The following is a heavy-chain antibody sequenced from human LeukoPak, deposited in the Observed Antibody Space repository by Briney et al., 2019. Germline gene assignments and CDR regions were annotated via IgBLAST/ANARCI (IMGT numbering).Heavy chain of an antibody. V-gene: IGHV3-15*01. CDR2: VRSKSDAGTM. CDR3: GGRRF. J-gene: IGHJ6*04. CDR1: GFNFRSAW. Sequence: GGSLRLSCTASGFNFRSAWMSWARQAPGKGLEWVGRVRSKSDAGTMDYAAHVEGRFTISRDDSKNMVYLDMNSLKTEDTAVYYCGGRRFGGNGTGVTVSS. D-gene: IGHD3-10*01.